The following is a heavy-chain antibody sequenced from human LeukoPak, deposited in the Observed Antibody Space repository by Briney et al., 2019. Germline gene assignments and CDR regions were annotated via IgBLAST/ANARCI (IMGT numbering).Heavy chain of an antibody. J-gene: IGHJ4*02. CDR2: IYGDGTT. CDR1: GFTVSSNY. V-gene: IGHV3-66*01. CDR3: AKARFSGITVALDY. D-gene: IGHD6-19*01. Sequence: PGGSLRLSCAASGFTVSSNYMSWVRQAPGKGLEWVSVIYGDGTTYYADSVKGRFTISRDTSKSTLYLQVKSLRAEDTAVYFCAKARFSGITVALDYWGQGTLVTVSS.